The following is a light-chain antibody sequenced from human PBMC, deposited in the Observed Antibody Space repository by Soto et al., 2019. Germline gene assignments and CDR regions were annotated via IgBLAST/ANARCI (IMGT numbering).Light chain of an antibody. Sequence: QSALTQPASVSGSPGQSITISCTGTSSDVGSYNLVSWYQQHPGKAPKLMIYEGSKRPSGVSNRFSGSKSGNTASLTIFGLQAEDEADYYCCSYAGSSTFVFGGGTKLTVL. CDR3: CSYAGSSTFV. J-gene: IGLJ2*01. CDR1: SSDVGSYNL. V-gene: IGLV2-23*03. CDR2: EGS.